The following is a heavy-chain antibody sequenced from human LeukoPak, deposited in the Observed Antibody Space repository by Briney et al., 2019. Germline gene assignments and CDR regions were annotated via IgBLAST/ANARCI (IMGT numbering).Heavy chain of an antibody. D-gene: IGHD6-6*01. Sequence: PGGSLRLSCPASGFTFDDYGMSWVRHAPGKGLEWVSGINWNGGSTGYADSVKGRFTISRDNAKNSLYLQMNSLRAEDTALYYCTRVGSEIAARPVDYWGQGTLVTVSS. J-gene: IGHJ4*02. CDR3: TRVGSEIAARPVDY. V-gene: IGHV3-20*04. CDR2: INWNGGST. CDR1: GFTFDDYG.